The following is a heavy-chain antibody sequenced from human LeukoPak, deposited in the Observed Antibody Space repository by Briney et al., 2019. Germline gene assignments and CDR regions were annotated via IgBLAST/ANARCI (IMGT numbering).Heavy chain of an antibody. V-gene: IGHV4-59*01. J-gene: IGHJ4*02. Sequence: PSKTLSLTCTVSDVSISNYYWSWIRQPPGKRLEWIGYIYYRGSTNYNPSLKSRVTISADTSKNQFSLKLSSVTAADTAVYYCARRYCGGGSCYPEGDWGQGTLVTVSS. D-gene: IGHD2-15*01. CDR3: ARRYCGGGSCYPEGD. CDR2: IYYRGST. CDR1: DVSISNYY.